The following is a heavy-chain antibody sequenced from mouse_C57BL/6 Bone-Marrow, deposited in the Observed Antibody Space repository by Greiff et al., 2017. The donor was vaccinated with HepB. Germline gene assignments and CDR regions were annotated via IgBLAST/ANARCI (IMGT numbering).Heavy chain of an antibody. CDR1: GYTFTSYW. Sequence: QVHVKQPGAELVKPGASVKLSCKAFGYTFTSYWMHWVKQRPGQGLEWIGMIHPNSGSTNYNEKFKSKATLTVDKSSSTAYMQLSSLTSEDSAVYYCARGGRSRDAMDYWGQGTSVTVSS. CDR2: IHPNSGST. CDR3: ARGGRSRDAMDY. V-gene: IGHV1-64*01. J-gene: IGHJ4*01.